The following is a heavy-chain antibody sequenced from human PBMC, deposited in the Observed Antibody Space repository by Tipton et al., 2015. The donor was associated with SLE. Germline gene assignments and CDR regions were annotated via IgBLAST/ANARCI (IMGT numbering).Heavy chain of an antibody. CDR1: GYTFTSYG. Sequence: QVQLVQSGAEVKKPGASVKVSCKASGYTFTSYGISWVRQAPGQGLEWMGWISAYNGNTNYAQKLQGRVTMTTDTSTSTAYMELRSLRSDDPAVYYCARALRGTMVVPSSAFDIWGQGTMVPVSS. D-gene: IGHD4-23*01. J-gene: IGHJ3*02. CDR3: ARALRGTMVVPSSAFDI. V-gene: IGHV1-18*01. CDR2: ISAYNGNT.